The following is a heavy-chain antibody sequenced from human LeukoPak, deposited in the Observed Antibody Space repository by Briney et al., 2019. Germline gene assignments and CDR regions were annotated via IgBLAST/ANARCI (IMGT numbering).Heavy chain of an antibody. CDR1: GGSISSSSYY. CDR2: IYYSGST. CDR3: ARGPHFYDSSGYYSTNGDY. Sequence: SETLSLTCTVSGGSISSSSYYWGWIRQPPGKGLEWIGSIYYSGSTYYNPSLKSRVTISVDTSKNQFSLKLSSVTAADTAVYYCARGPHFYDSSGYYSTNGDYWGQGTLVTVSS. D-gene: IGHD3-22*01. J-gene: IGHJ4*02. V-gene: IGHV4-39*01.